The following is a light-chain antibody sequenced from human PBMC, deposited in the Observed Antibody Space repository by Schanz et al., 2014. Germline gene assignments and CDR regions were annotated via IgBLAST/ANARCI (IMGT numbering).Light chain of an antibody. J-gene: IGLJ2*01. Sequence: QSVLTQPPSASGSLGQSVTISCTGTSSDVGDYNYVSWYQQHPGKAPKLMIYEVSKRPSGVPDRFSGSKSGNTASLTISGLQTEDEADYYCSSYTSSSTLIFGGGTKLTVL. CDR2: EVS. V-gene: IGLV2-8*01. CDR3: SSYTSSSTLI. CDR1: SSDVGDYNY.